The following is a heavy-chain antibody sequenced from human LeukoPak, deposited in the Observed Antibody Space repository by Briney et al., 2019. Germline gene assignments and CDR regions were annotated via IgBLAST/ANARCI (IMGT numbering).Heavy chain of an antibody. CDR2: ISGSGGST. CDR1: GFTFSSYA. V-gene: IGHV3-23*01. Sequence: GGSLRLSCAASGFTFSSYAMSWVRQAPGKGLEWVSAISGSGGSTYYADSVKGRFTISRDNSKNTLYLQMNSLRAEDTAVYYCARASYYYGSGSYYPLDYWGQGTLVTVSS. D-gene: IGHD3-10*01. J-gene: IGHJ4*02. CDR3: ARASYYYGSGSYYPLDY.